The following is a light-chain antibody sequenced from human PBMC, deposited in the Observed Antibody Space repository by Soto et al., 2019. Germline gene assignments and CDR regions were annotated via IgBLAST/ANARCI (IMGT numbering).Light chain of an antibody. CDR2: GAS. CDR3: QQYGSSSLT. J-gene: IGKJ4*01. CDR1: QSVSSSY. Sequence: EIVLTQSPGTLSLSPGERATLSCRARQSVSSSYLAWYQQKAGQAPRLLIYGASSRATGIPDRFSGSGSGTDFTLTISRLEPEDFAVYYCQQYGSSSLTFGGGTKVDIK. V-gene: IGKV3-20*01.